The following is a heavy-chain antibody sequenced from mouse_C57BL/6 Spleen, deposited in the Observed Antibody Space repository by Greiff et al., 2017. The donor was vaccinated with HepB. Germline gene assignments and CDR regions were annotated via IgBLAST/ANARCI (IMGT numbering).Heavy chain of an antibody. CDR3: ASWGTTVVSRRYYYAMDY. CDR1: GYAFSSYW. V-gene: IGHV1-80*01. J-gene: IGHJ4*01. Sequence: VKLMESGAELVKPGASVKISCKASGYAFSSYWMNWVKQRPGKGLEWIGQIYPGDGDTNYNGKFKGKATLTADKSSSTAYMQLSSLTSEDSAVYFCASWGTTVVSRRYYYAMDYWGQGTSVTVSS. D-gene: IGHD1-1*01. CDR2: IYPGDGDT.